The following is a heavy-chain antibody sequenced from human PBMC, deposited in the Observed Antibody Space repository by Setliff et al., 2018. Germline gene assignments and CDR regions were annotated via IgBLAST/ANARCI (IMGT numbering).Heavy chain of an antibody. V-gene: IGHV4-31*03. Sequence: SETLSLTCNVSGDFISSGGYTWNWIRQHPEMGLEWIGYIFYNGNTFYNPSLQSRVTISVDTSKNQFSLKLTSLNAADSAVYYCARASHSYGSPNWFDPWGPGTLVTASS. CDR2: IFYNGNT. CDR1: GDFISSGGYT. CDR3: ARASHSYGSPNWFDP. J-gene: IGHJ5*02. D-gene: IGHD3-22*01.